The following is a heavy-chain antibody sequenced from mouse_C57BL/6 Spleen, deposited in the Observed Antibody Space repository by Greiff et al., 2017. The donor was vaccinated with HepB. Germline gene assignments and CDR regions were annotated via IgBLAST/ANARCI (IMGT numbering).Heavy chain of an antibody. D-gene: IGHD2-4*01. Sequence: EVQRVESGGDLVKPGGSLKLSCAASGFTFSSYGMSWVRQTPDKRLEWVATISSGGSYTYYPDSVKGRFTISRDNAKNTLYLQMSSLKSEDTAMYYCARHRGVYNDYGLGTYDVWGTGTTVTVSS. CDR1: GFTFSSYG. J-gene: IGHJ1*03. CDR2: ISSGGSYT. CDR3: ARHRGVYNDYGLGTYDV. V-gene: IGHV5-6*01.